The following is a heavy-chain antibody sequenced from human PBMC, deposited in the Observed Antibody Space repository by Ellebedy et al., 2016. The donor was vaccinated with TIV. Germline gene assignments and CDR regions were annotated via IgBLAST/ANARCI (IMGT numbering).Heavy chain of an antibody. Sequence: ASVKVSCXVSGYTFTRYGMSWVRQAPGQGLEWMGWIAVYNGHTKYAQKFQDRVVMTTETATSTVDMALRSLRSDDTAVYYCARSRLGGGHWYFDFWGRGTLVTVSS. CDR1: GYTFTRYG. J-gene: IGHJ2*01. V-gene: IGHV1-18*01. CDR2: IAVYNGHT. D-gene: IGHD3-10*01. CDR3: ARSRLGGGHWYFDF.